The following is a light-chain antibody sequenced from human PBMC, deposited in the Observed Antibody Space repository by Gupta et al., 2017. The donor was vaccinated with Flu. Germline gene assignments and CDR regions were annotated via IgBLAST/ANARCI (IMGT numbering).Light chain of an antibody. CDR1: SSDVGAYNY. Sequence: QSALTQPASVSVSPGQSITISCTGTSSDVGAYNYVSWYQHHPGKAPKLMIYDVNNRPSGVSNRFSGSKSGNTASLTISGLQAEDEADYYCTSYTSISTVVFGGGTKLTVL. CDR2: DVN. V-gene: IGLV2-14*03. CDR3: TSYTSISTVV. J-gene: IGLJ2*01.